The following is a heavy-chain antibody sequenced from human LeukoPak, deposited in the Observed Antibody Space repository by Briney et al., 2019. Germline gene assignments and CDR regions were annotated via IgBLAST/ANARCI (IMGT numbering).Heavy chain of an antibody. CDR1: GFTFSSYW. CDR3: ARSTHYYDYFMDV. CDR2: INSDGSST. Sequence: GGSLRLSCAAPGFTFSSYWMHWVRQAPGQGLGWVSRINSDGSSTSYADSVKGRFTISRDNAKNTLYLQMNSLRAEDTAVYYCARSTHYYDYFMDVWGKGTTVTVSS. D-gene: IGHD2/OR15-2a*01. V-gene: IGHV3-74*01. J-gene: IGHJ6*03.